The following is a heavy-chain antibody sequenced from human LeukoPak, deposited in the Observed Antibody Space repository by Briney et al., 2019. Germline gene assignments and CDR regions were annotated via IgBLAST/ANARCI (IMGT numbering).Heavy chain of an antibody. V-gene: IGHV4-59*01. CDR3: AIKTSVDADY. Sequence: PSETLSLTCTVSGGSISSYYWSWIRQPPGKGLEWIGYIYYSGSTNYNPSLKSRVTISVDTSKNQFSLKLSSVTAADTAVHYCAIKTSVDADYWGQGTLVTVSS. CDR2: IYYSGST. CDR1: GGSISSYY. D-gene: IGHD5-12*01. J-gene: IGHJ4*02.